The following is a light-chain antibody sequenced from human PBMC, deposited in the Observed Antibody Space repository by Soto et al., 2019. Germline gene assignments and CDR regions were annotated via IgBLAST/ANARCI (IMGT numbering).Light chain of an antibody. CDR2: GAS. CDR3: QHYSDWPLT. J-gene: IGKJ4*01. V-gene: IGKV3-20*01. Sequence: EIVLTQSPGALSLSPGEGATLSCRASQSLSSSYVAWYQQKVGQPPRLLIYGASNRATGIPDRFSGSWSGTEFTLTISRLEPEDFAVYYCQHYSDWPLTFGGGTKVESK. CDR1: QSLSSSY.